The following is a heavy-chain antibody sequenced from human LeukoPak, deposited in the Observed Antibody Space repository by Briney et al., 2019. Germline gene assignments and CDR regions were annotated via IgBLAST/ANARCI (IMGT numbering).Heavy chain of an antibody. Sequence: SETLSLTCTVSGGSISSYYWSWIRQPPGKGLEWIGYIYYSGSTNYNPSLKSRVTISVGTSKNQFSLKLSSVTAADTAVYYCARLPYGDYPDYWGQGTLVTVSS. J-gene: IGHJ4*02. CDR1: GGSISSYY. D-gene: IGHD4-17*01. V-gene: IGHV4-59*01. CDR3: ARLPYGDYPDY. CDR2: IYYSGST.